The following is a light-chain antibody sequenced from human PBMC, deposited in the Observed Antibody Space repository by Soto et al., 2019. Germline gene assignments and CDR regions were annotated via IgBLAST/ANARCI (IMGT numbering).Light chain of an antibody. CDR1: QTISSW. J-gene: IGKJ1*01. V-gene: IGKV1-5*03. CDR2: KAS. CDR3: QHCNSYSEA. Sequence: DIQMTQSPSTLSVSVVGRVTITFRASQTISSWLAWYQQKPGKAPKLLIYKASTLKGGVPSRFSGSGSGTEFTLTISSLQPDDFATYYCQHCNSYSEAFGQGTKVDIK.